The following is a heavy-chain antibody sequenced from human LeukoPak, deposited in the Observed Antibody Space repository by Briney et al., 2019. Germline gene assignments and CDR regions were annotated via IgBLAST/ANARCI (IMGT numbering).Heavy chain of an antibody. CDR3: ARFEGVEFSAYDSSGIFDF. V-gene: IGHV5-51*01. J-gene: IGHJ4*02. CDR2: IYPRDSDT. D-gene: IGHD3-22*01. CDR1: GYSFINHW. Sequence: GESLNISCKVAGYSFINHWIGWVREMPEKCLERMGIIYPRDSDTKYSPSFQGEVTVSAGNSIRTAYLQWGRLKGSDTGIYYCARFEGVEFSAYDSSGIFDFWGQGTPVTVSS.